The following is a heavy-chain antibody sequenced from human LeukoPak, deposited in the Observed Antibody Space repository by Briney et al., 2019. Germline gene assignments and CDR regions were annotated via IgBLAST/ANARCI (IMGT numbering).Heavy chain of an antibody. D-gene: IGHD2-2*01. J-gene: IGHJ6*03. V-gene: IGHV4-59*12. CDR3: ARDSEDIVVVPAAMGPIYYYYYMDV. CDR2: VYYSGST. Sequence: PSETLSLTCTVSGGSISGYYWSWIRQPPGKGLEWIGYVYYSGSTNYNPSLKSRVTISVDTSKNQFSLKLSSVTAADTAVYYCARDSEDIVVVPAAMGPIYYYYYMDVWGKGTTVTISS. CDR1: GGSISGYY.